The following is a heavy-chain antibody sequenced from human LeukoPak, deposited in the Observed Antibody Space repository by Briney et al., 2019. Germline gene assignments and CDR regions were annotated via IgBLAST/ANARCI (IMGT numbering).Heavy chain of an antibody. CDR2: IYTSGST. J-gene: IGHJ4*02. V-gene: IGHV4-61*02. CDR3: ARVSYSSGWYDDYFDY. CDR1: GGSISSGSYY. D-gene: IGHD6-19*01. Sequence: PSETLSLTCTVSGGSISSGSYYWSWIRQPAGKGLEWIGRIYTSGSTYYNPSLKSRVTISVDTSKNQLSLKLSSLTAADTAVYYCARVSYSSGWYDDYFDYWGQGTLVTVSS.